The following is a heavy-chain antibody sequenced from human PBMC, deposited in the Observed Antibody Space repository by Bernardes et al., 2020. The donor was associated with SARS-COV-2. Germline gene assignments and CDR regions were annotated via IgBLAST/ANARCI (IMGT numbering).Heavy chain of an antibody. D-gene: IGHD6-13*01. Sequence: GESLKISCKGSGYSFTNYWIGWVRQMPGKGLDWMGIIYPGDSDTRYSPSFQGQVTISADKSITTAYLQWSSLKASDTAMYYCARRLMGSSWDAFDIWGQGTMVTVSS. CDR1: GYSFTNYW. CDR3: ARRLMGSSWDAFDI. J-gene: IGHJ3*02. V-gene: IGHV5-51*01. CDR2: IYPGDSDT.